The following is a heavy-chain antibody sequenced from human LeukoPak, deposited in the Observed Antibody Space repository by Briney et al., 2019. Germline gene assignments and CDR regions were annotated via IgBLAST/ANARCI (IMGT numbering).Heavy chain of an antibody. J-gene: IGHJ3*02. CDR2: INTDGSST. Sequence: HPGGSLRLSCAASGFTFSSDWMHWVRQAPGKGLVWISRINTDGSSTTYADSVKGRFTISRDNAKNTLYLQMNSLRAEDTAVYYCARDSIKVHKGSKPAAEAFDIWGQGTMVTVSS. CDR1: GFTFSSDW. CDR3: ARDSIKVHKGSKPAAEAFDI. V-gene: IGHV3-74*03. D-gene: IGHD1-1*01.